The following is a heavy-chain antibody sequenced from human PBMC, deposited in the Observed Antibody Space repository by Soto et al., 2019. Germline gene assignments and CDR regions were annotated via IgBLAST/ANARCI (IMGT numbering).Heavy chain of an antibody. V-gene: IGHV3-30-3*01. CDR3: ARDHGSGWVFDY. J-gene: IGHJ4*02. Sequence: QVQLVESGGGVVQPGRSLRLSCAASGFTFSSYAMHWVRQAPGKGLEWVAVISYDGSNKYYADSVKGRFTISRDNYKNTLYLQMNSVRAEDTAVYYCARDHGSGWVFDYWGQGTLVTVSS. CDR1: GFTFSSYA. CDR2: ISYDGSNK. D-gene: IGHD6-19*01.